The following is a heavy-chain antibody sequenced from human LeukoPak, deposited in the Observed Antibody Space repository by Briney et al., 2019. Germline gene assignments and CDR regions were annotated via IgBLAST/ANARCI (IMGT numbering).Heavy chain of an antibody. CDR3: ARGRSSGWWINWFDP. V-gene: IGHV1-2*04. CDR1: GYTFTGYY. CDR2: INPNSGGT. D-gene: IGHD6-19*01. J-gene: IGHJ5*02. Sequence: ASVKVSCKASGYTFTGYYMHWVRQAPGQGLEWMGWINPNSGGTNYAQKFQGWATVTRDTSISTAYMELSRLRSDDTAVYYCARGRSSGWWINWFDPWGQGTLVTVSS.